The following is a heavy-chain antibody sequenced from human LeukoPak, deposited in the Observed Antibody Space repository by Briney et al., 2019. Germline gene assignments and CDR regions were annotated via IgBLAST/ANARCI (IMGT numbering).Heavy chain of an antibody. V-gene: IGHV3-7*01. Sequence: PGGSLRLSCAASGFTSSSYWMSWVRQAPGKGLEWVANIKQDGSEKYYVDSVKGRFTISRDNAKNSLYLQMNSLRAEDTAVYYCARGGAVTGTFYFDYWGQGTLVTVSS. J-gene: IGHJ4*02. CDR3: ARGGAVTGTFYFDY. CDR1: GFTSSSYW. CDR2: IKQDGSEK. D-gene: IGHD6-19*01.